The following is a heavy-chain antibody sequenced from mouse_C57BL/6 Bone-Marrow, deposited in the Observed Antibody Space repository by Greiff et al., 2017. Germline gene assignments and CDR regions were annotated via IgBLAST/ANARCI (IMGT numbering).Heavy chain of an antibody. Sequence: VQLKQSGAELVRPGASVKLSCTASGFNIKDDYMHWVKQRPEQGLEWIGWIDPENGDTEYASKFQGKATITADTSSNTAYLQLSSLTSEDTAVYYCTKEGSPCAYWGQGTLVTVSA. CDR3: TKEGSPCAY. CDR1: GFNIKDDY. CDR2: IDPENGDT. J-gene: IGHJ3*01. V-gene: IGHV14-4*01.